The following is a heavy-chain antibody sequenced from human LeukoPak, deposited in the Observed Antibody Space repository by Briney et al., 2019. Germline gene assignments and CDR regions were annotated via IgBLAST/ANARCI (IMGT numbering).Heavy chain of an antibody. J-gene: IGHJ4*02. V-gene: IGHV3-30*04. Sequence: GSLRLSLATSGVTFSNYIMHWVRQAPGKGLDWVGVILENGSNQYYADSVKGRFTISRDNSKNTLFLQMNSLRGEDTAMYYCARVQGGGYRTADYWGQGTLVTVSS. CDR3: ARVQGGGYRTADY. CDR2: ILENGSNQ. D-gene: IGHD6-19*01. CDR1: GVTFSNYI.